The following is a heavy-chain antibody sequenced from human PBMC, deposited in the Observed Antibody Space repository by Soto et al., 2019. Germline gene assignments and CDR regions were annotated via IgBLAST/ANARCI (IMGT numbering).Heavy chain of an antibody. Sequence: ASVKVSCKASGYTFTSYYIHWVRQAPGQGPEWMGIINHSGGSTSYAQKFQGRVTRTRDKSTSTVYMELSSLISEDTAVYYCARVRDYCSGSSCYRYGFDPWGQGTLVTVS. CDR3: ARVRDYCSGSSCYRYGFDP. V-gene: IGHV1-46*01. D-gene: IGHD2-15*01. CDR2: INHSGGST. CDR1: GYTFTSYY. J-gene: IGHJ5*02.